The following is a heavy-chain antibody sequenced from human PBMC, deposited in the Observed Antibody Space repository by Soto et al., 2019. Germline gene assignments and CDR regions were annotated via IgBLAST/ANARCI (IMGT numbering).Heavy chain of an antibody. V-gene: IGHV1-69*13. J-gene: IGHJ4*02. CDR2: IIPIFGTA. D-gene: IGHD5-12*01. CDR1: GGTFSSYA. Sequence: ASVKVSCKASGGTFSSYAISWVRQAPGQGLEWMGGIIPIFGTANYAQKFQGRVTITADESTSTAYMELSSLRSEDTAVYYCASGLRGYSGYDSDYFDYWGQGTLVTVSS. CDR3: ASGLRGYSGYDSDYFDY.